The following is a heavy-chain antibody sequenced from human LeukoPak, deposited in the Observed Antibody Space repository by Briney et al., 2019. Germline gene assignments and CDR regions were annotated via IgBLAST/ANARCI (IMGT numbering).Heavy chain of an antibody. CDR1: SGSISSSTW. CDR2: INHSGST. V-gene: IGHV4-4*02. J-gene: IGHJ3*02. CDR3: ASDYGDYYDAFDI. D-gene: IGHD4-17*01. Sequence: SETLSLTCAVSSGSISSSTWWSWVRQPPGKGLEWIGEINHSGSTHYTPSLKSRVTISVDTSDNKFSLKLSSVTAADTAVYYCASDYGDYYDAFDIWGQGTMVTVSS.